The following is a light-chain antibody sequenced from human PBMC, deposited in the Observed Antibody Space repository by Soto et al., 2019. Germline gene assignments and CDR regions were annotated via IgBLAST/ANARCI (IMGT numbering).Light chain of an antibody. V-gene: IGLV2-8*01. CDR1: SSDVGGYNY. CDR3: SSYAGSNNYV. CDR2: EVS. Sequence: QSALTQPPSASGSPGQAVTISCTGTSSDVGGYNYVSWYQQHPGKAPKLMIYEVSNRPSGVPDRFSGSKSGNTASLTVSGLQPEDAADSYCSSYAGSNNYVFGTGTKLT. J-gene: IGLJ1*01.